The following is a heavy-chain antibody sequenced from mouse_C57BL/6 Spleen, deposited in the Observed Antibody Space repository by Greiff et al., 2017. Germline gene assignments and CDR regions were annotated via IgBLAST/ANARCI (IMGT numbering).Heavy chain of an antibody. Sequence: EVQLQESGPGLVKPSQSLSLTCSVTGYSITSGYYWNWIRQFPGNKLEWMGYISYDGSNNYNPSLKNRISITRDTSKNQFFLKLNSVTTEDTATYDCASHDGYYDYFDYWGQGTTLTVSS. CDR2: ISYDGSN. V-gene: IGHV3-6*01. CDR3: ASHDGYYDYFDY. D-gene: IGHD2-3*01. J-gene: IGHJ2*01. CDR1: GYSITSGYY.